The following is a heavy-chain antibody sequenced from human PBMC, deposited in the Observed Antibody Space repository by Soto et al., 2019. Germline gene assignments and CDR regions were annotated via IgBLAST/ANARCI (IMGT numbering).Heavy chain of an antibody. CDR3: AATHNYGDYGGVYFDY. CDR2: IVVGSGNT. V-gene: IGHV1-58*01. Sequence: QMQPVQSGPEVKKPGTSVKVSCKASGFTFTSSAVQWVRQARGQRLEWIGWIVVGSGNTNYAQKFQERVTITRDMSTSTAYMELSSLRSEDTAVYYCAATHNYGDYGGVYFDYWGQGTLVTVSS. D-gene: IGHD4-17*01. CDR1: GFTFTSSA. J-gene: IGHJ4*02.